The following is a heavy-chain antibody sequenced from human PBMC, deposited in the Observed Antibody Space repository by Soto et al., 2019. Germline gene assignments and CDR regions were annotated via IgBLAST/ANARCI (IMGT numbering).Heavy chain of an antibody. Sequence: QVQLQQWGAGLLKPSETLSLTCAVYGGSFSGYYWSWIRQPPGKGLEWIGEINHSGSTNYNPSLKSRVTISVDTSKNQFSLKLSSVTAADTAVYYCARDSRYYDSSGYYPFDYWGQGTLVTVSS. CDR3: ARDSRYYDSSGYYPFDY. D-gene: IGHD3-22*01. CDR2: INHSGST. CDR1: GGSFSGYY. J-gene: IGHJ4*02. V-gene: IGHV4-34*01.